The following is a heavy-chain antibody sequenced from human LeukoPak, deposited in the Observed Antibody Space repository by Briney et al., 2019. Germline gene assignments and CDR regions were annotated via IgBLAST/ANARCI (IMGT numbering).Heavy chain of an antibody. CDR2: IYYSGST. J-gene: IGHJ4*02. Sequence: SETLSLTCTVSGGSISSYYWSWIRQPPGKGLEWIGYIYYSGSTNYNPSLKSRVTISVDTSKNQFSLKLSSVTAADTAVYYCARSVEMATITVWGQGTLVTVSS. V-gene: IGHV4-59*01. CDR3: ARSVEMATITV. D-gene: IGHD5-24*01. CDR1: GGSISSYY.